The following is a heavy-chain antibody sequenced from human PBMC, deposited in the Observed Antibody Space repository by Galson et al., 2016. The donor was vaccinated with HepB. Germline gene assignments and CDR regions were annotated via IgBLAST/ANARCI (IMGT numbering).Heavy chain of an antibody. CDR2: INQDENQK. D-gene: IGHD7-27*01. CDR3: AREKAGVSGDLVDV. V-gene: IGHV3-7*01. CDR1: GFAIRKHW. Sequence: SLRLSCAASGFAIRKHWMNWVRQAPGKGLEWVANINQDENQKYYVGSVRGRFTISRDNAESSLYLQMNSLRAEDTAVYYCAREKAGVSGDLVDVWGQGTTVTVSS. J-gene: IGHJ6*02.